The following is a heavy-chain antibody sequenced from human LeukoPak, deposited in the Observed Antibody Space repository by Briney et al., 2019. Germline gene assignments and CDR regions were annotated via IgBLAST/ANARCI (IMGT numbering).Heavy chain of an antibody. CDR2: INPSGGST. CDR1: GYTFTSYY. Sequence: ASVKVSCKASGYTFTSYYMHWVRQAPGQGLEWKGIINPSGGSTSYAQKFQGRVTMTRDTSTSTVYMELSSLSSEDTAVYYCARCGGGIRNWFDPWGQGTLVTVSS. D-gene: IGHD3-16*01. V-gene: IGHV1-46*01. CDR3: ARCGGGIRNWFDP. J-gene: IGHJ5*02.